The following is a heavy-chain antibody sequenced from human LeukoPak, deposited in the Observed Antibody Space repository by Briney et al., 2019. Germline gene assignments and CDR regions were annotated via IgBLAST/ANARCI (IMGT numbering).Heavy chain of an antibody. CDR1: GFTFSSYA. V-gene: IGHV3-30-3*01. Sequence: GGSLRLSCAASGFTFSSYAMHWVRQAPGKGLEWVAVISYDGSNKYYADSVKGRFTISRDNSKNTLYLQMNSLRAEDTAVYYCARSGPQKGNDYWGQGALVTVSS. CDR3: ARSGPQKGNDY. J-gene: IGHJ4*02. D-gene: IGHD1-26*01. CDR2: ISYDGSNK.